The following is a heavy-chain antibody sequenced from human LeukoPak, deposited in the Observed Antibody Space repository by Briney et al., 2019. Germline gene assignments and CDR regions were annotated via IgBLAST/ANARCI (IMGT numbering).Heavy chain of an antibody. D-gene: IGHD2-15*01. CDR3: TRDHGESVLAGTPFDY. V-gene: IGHV1-18*01. CDR1: GYIFTSFA. CDR2: ISAYNGNT. J-gene: IGHJ4*02. Sequence: ASVKVSCKASGYIFTSFAISWVRQAPGQGLEWMGWISAYNGNTNYGQNFRGRLTMTTDISTSTAYMELRSLRSDDAAVYYCTRDHGESVLAGTPFDYWGQGTRVTVSS.